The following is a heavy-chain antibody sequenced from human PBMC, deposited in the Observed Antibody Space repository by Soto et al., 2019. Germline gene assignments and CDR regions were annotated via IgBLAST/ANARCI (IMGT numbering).Heavy chain of an antibody. D-gene: IGHD3-22*01. CDR1: GGSFNRHT. Sequence: QVQLVQSGAEVRKPGSSVRVSCKASGGSFNRHTISWVRQAPGQGLEWMGGIIPIFGTANYAQKFQGRVTITADESTSTAYMELSSLRSEDTAVYYCARGAYYYEERAFDIWGQGTMVTVSS. V-gene: IGHV1-69*01. J-gene: IGHJ3*02. CDR2: IIPIFGTA. CDR3: ARGAYYYEERAFDI.